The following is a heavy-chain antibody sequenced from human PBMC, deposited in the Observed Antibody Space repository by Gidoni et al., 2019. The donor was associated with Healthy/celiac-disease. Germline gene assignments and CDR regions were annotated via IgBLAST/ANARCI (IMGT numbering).Heavy chain of an antibody. V-gene: IGHV4-4*07. J-gene: IGHJ4*02. CDR2: IYTSGST. D-gene: IGHD3-22*01. CDR3: ARDRGNYYDSSGYVDY. CDR1: GGSISSYY. Sequence: QVQLQESGPGLVKPSETLSLTCPASGGSISSYYWSWIRQPAGKGLEWIGRIYTSGSTNYNPSLKSRVTMSVDTSKNQFSLKLSSVTAADTAVYYCARDRGNYYDSSGYVDYWGQGTLVTVSS.